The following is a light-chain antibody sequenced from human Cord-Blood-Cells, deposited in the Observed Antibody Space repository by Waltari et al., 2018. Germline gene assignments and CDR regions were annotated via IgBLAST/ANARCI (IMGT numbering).Light chain of an antibody. J-gene: IGLJ3*02. V-gene: IGLV2-23*01. CDR1: SSDVGSYIL. CDR3: CSYAGSSTWV. CDR2: EGG. Sequence: QSALTQPASVSGSPGQSLPLSSTGSSSDVGSYILVSWYQQHPGKTPKLMIYEGGKRPSGGANRFSASKSGNTASLPISGLQAEDEADYYCCSYAGSSTWVFGGGTKLTVL.